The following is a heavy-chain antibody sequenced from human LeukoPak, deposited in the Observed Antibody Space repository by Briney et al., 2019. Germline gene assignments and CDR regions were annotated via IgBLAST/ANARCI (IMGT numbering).Heavy chain of an antibody. V-gene: IGHV3-33*01. D-gene: IGHD3-22*01. CDR1: RFTFSSYG. J-gene: IGHJ4*02. CDR3: ARDSFYDSSVLLDY. Sequence: GGSLRLSCAASRFTFSSYGMHWVRQAPGKGLEWVAVIWYDGSNKYYAYSVNCRFTISRDNSNNTLYLQMNCLRAEDTAVYYCARDSFYDSSVLLDYWGQGTLVTVSS. CDR2: IWYDGSNK.